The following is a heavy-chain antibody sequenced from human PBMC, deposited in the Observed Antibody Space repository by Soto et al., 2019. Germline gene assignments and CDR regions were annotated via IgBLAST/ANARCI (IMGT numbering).Heavy chain of an antibody. CDR3: ARRV. CDR2: ISAGGHNT. Sequence: EVQVSESGGGLVQPGGSLRLSCATSGFTFSNYPMNWVRQAPGKGLEWVSGISAGGHNTYYADSVKGRFTIFRDNSQNTVSLQMVNLRFEDTALYYCARRVWGQGTLVTVTS. V-gene: IGHV3-23*01. J-gene: IGHJ4*02. CDR1: GFTFSNYP.